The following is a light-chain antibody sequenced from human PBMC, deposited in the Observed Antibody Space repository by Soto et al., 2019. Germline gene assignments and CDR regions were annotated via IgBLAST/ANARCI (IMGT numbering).Light chain of an antibody. V-gene: IGKV3-11*01. CDR2: DAS. Sequence: EIVLTQSPATLSLSPGERATLFCRASQSVNNYLAWYQQKPGQAPRLLIYDASNRATAIPARFSGSGSGTDFTLTISSLEPEDFAVYYCQHRSNWPPTFGQGTRLEIK. CDR3: QHRSNWPPT. J-gene: IGKJ5*01. CDR1: QSVNNY.